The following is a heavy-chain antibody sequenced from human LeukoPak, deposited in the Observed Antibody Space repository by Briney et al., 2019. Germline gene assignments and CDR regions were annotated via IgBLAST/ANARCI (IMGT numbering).Heavy chain of an antibody. J-gene: IGHJ3*02. D-gene: IGHD1-20*01. V-gene: IGHV4-59*08. CDR2: IYYSGST. CDR1: GGSISSYY. Sequence: SETLSLTCTVSGGSISSYYWSWIRQPPGKGLGWIGYIYYSGSTNYNPSLKSRVTISVDTSKNQFSLKLSSVTAADTAVYYCARPLTGTTDAFDIWGQGTMVTVSS. CDR3: ARPLTGTTDAFDI.